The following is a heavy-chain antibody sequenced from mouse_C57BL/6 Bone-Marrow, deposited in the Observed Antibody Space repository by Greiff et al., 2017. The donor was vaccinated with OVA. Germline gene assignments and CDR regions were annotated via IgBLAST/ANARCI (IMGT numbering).Heavy chain of an antibody. Sequence: VKLVESGPGLVAPSQRLSIPCTVSGFSLTSYGVHWVRQPPGKGLEWLVVILSDGSTPYNSALKSRLSISKDNSKSKVYLEMNSLQTDDTAMYYWARLGYYGKGYAMDCWGQGTSVTVSS. CDR2: ILSDGST. V-gene: IGHV2-6*03. J-gene: IGHJ4*01. CDR1: GFSLTSYG. CDR3: ARLGYYGKGYAMDC. D-gene: IGHD1-1*01.